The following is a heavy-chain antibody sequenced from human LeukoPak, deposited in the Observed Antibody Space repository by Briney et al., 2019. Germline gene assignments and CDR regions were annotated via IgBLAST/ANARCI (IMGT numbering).Heavy chain of an antibody. J-gene: IGHJ4*02. Sequence: PGGSLRLSCLTSGFTLSTNAMSWVRQAPGKGLEWISGISGSGASTYYADSVKGRFTISRDDSRNTLYLQMNSLRAEDTAVYYCARGGGKSYYFDYWGQGTLVTVSS. CDR2: ISGSGAST. D-gene: IGHD4-23*01. CDR1: GFTLSTNA. CDR3: ARGGGKSYYFDY. V-gene: IGHV3-23*01.